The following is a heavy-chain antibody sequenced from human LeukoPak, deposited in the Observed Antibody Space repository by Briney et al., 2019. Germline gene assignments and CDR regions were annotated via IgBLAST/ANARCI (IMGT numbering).Heavy chain of an antibody. V-gene: IGHV3-48*03. Sequence: PGGSLRLSCAASGFTFSTYEMNWFRQAPGKGLEWVSYISSSGSTIYYADSMKGRFTISRDNAKNTLYLQMNSLRAEDTAVYYCAKLNRGITMIVVVTGFDYWGQGTLVTVSS. CDR2: ISSSGSTI. J-gene: IGHJ4*02. CDR3: AKLNRGITMIVVVTGFDY. CDR1: GFTFSTYE. D-gene: IGHD3-22*01.